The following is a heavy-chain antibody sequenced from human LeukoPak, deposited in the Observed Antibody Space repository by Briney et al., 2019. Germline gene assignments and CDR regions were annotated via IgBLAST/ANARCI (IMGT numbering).Heavy chain of an antibody. CDR1: GYTFSSYG. CDR3: ARTPFLYCSGGTCYSDY. D-gene: IGHD2-15*01. V-gene: IGHV1-18*01. Sequence: ASEKVSCKAAGYTFSSYGVEWVRQAPGQGLEWMGWISGYNGNTNYAQKLQGRVTMTTDISTSTASREMRSLRSDDTAVYYCARTPFLYCSGGTCYSDYWGQGTLVTVSS. J-gene: IGHJ4*02. CDR2: ISGYNGNT.